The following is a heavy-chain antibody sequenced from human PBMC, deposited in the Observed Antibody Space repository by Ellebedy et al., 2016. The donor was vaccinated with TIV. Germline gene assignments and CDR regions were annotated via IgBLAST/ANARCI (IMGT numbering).Heavy chain of an antibody. CDR2: IIAIFGTA. CDR1: GGIFRSNA. V-gene: IGHV1-69*13. D-gene: IGHD6-13*01. CDR3: ARHPGYILPNYIDY. J-gene: IGHJ4*02. Sequence: SVKVSCKASGGIFRSNAVSRVRQAPGQGFEWMGGIIAIFGTAKYAQKFQDRVTITADESTSTVNMELSRLRPEDTAMYYCARHPGYILPNYIDYWGQGTLVSVSS.